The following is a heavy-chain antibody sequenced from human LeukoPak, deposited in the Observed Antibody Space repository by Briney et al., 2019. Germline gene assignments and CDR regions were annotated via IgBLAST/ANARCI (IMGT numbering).Heavy chain of an antibody. Sequence: ASVKVSCKASGYTFTGYYMHWVRQAPGQGLEWMGWINPNSGDTNYAQKFQGWVTMTRDTSISTAYMELSRLRSEDTAVYYCATVHLHLYDSSGYYPYYFDYWGQGTLVTVSS. V-gene: IGHV1-2*04. CDR2: INPNSGDT. CDR1: GYTFTGYY. J-gene: IGHJ4*02. CDR3: ATVHLHLYDSSGYYPYYFDY. D-gene: IGHD3-22*01.